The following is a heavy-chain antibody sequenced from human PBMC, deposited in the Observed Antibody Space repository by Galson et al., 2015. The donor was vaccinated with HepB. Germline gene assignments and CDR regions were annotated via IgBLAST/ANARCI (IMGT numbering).Heavy chain of an antibody. CDR2: ISSDGNNK. CDR1: GFTFTSYA. D-gene: IGHD2-15*01. CDR3: ARDQMSSGGWTAWYYYSMDV. J-gene: IGHJ6*02. Sequence: SLRLSCAASGFTFTSYAMHWVRQAPGKGLEWVAVISSDGNNKHYADSVKGRFTISRDNSKNTVYLQMNNLRAEDTAVYYCARDQMSSGGWTAWYYYSMDVWGQGTTVTVSS. V-gene: IGHV3-30*04.